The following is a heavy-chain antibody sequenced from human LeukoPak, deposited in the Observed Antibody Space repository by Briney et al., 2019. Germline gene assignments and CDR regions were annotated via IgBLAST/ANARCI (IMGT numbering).Heavy chain of an antibody. V-gene: IGHV3-30*04. CDR3: ATEWAGATRRFEH. D-gene: IGHD1-26*01. J-gene: IGHJ4*02. CDR1: GFTSSIYS. Sequence: TGGSLRLSGTTTGFTSSIYSMHWVRQAPGKGLEWVAVMSYDGVDEYYADSVKGRFTIFRDNSKDTLYLQLNALTADDTAVYYCATEWAGATRRFEHWGQGTLVTVSS. CDR2: MSYDGVDE.